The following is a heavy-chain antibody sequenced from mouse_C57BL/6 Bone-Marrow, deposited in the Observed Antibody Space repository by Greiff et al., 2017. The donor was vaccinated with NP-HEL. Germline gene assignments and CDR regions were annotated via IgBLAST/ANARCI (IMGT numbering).Heavy chain of an antibody. Sequence: QVQLQQSGPELVKDGEEGKRGGKEGGGGWRGGGVRGVWERPGKGLEWIGRIYPGDGDTNYNGKFKGKATLTADKSSSTAYMQLSSLTSEDSAVYFCAREGSSYPDYWGQGTTLTVSS. CDR2: IYPGDGDT. J-gene: IGHJ2*01. CDR3: AREGSSYPDY. D-gene: IGHD1-1*01. V-gene: IGHV1-82*01. CDR1: GGGWRGGG.